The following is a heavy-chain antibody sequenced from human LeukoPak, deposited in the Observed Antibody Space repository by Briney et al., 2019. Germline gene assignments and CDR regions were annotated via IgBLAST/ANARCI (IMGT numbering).Heavy chain of an antibody. Sequence: GGSLRLSCAASGFTFDDYGMSWVRQAPGKGLERVSGINWNGGSTGYADSVKGRFTISRDNAKNSLYLQMNSLRAEDTALYHCARGRGYCSSTSCYAEDAFDIWGQGTMVTVSS. CDR1: GFTFDDYG. J-gene: IGHJ3*02. CDR3: ARGRGYCSSTSCYAEDAFDI. CDR2: INWNGGST. V-gene: IGHV3-20*01. D-gene: IGHD2-2*01.